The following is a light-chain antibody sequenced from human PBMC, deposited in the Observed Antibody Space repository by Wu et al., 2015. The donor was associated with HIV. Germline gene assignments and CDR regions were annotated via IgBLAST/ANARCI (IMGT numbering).Light chain of an antibody. V-gene: IGKV1-8*01. Sequence: AIRMTQYPSSLSASTGDIVTITCRASQHISDSLAWYQQKPPKAPKLLISGGSTLQSGVPSRFNGSGSGTQFTLTINCLQSDDFATYYCQQYFRFWTFGQGTKVDFK. CDR2: GGS. CDR3: QQYFRFWT. CDR1: QHISDS. J-gene: IGKJ1*01.